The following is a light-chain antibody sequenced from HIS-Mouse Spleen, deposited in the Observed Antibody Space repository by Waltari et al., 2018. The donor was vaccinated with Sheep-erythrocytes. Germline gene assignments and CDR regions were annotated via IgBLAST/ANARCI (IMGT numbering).Light chain of an antibody. CDR3: CSYAGSSTPWV. CDR2: EGS. Sequence: QSALTQPASVSGSPGQSITISCPGTSSHVGSYNLVSWYQQHPGKAPKRMIYEGSKRPSGVSNRFSGSKSGNTASLTISGLQAEDEADYYCCSYAGSSTPWVFGGGTKLTVL. CDR1: SSHVGSYNL. V-gene: IGLV2-23*01. J-gene: IGLJ3*02.